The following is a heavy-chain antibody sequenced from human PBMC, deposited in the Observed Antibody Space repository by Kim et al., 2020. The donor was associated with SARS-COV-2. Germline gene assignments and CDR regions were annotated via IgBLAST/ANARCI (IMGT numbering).Heavy chain of an antibody. V-gene: IGHV3-23*01. CDR3: AKGGGYAVVTEFDY. Sequence: ADSVKGRFTISRDKSKNTLYLQMNSLRAEDTAVYYCAKGGGYAVVTEFDYWGQGTLVTVSS. D-gene: IGHD2-15*01. J-gene: IGHJ4*02.